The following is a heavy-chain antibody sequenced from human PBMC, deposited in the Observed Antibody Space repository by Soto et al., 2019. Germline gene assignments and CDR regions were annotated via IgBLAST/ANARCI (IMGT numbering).Heavy chain of an antibody. D-gene: IGHD3-10*01. CDR3: SGGQGGFGEFSLDY. CDR2: IYSGGST. Sequence: QVQLQEWGPGLVKPSETLSLTCTVSGGSITTYYWSWIRQPAGKGLEWIGRIYSGGSTNYNPSLGSRVTVSVDMSKNQCSSKLSSVTAADTVEYYCSGGQGGFGEFSLDYWVRRTLVTVS. J-gene: IGHJ4*02. V-gene: IGHV4-4*07. CDR1: GGSITTYY.